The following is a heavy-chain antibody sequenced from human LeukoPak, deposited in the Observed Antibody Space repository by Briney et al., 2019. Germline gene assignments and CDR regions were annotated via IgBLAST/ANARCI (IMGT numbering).Heavy chain of an antibody. Sequence: GESLKISCKGSGYSFTSYWIGWVRQMPGKGLEWMGIIYPGDSNTRYSPSFQGQVTISADKSISTAYLQWSSLKASDTAMYYCASLWEETAFENDAFDIWGQGTLVTVSS. J-gene: IGHJ3*02. CDR2: IYPGDSNT. CDR3: ASLWEETAFENDAFDI. CDR1: GYSFTSYW. D-gene: IGHD1-26*01. V-gene: IGHV5-51*01.